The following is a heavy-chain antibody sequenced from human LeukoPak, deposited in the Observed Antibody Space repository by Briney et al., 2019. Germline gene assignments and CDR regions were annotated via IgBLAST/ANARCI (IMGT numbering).Heavy chain of an antibody. CDR3: ASAQYYYNYYMGL. CDR1: VASISSGSYH. J-gene: IGHJ6*03. Sequence: PSETLSLTCTVYVASISSGSYHWSWIRQPAGKGLEWVGRIYSSGSTNYNPSLKSRVTISVDTSKNQFSLKLNSVTAADTAVYYCASAQYYYNYYMGLWGKGTTVTVSS. CDR2: IYSSGST. V-gene: IGHV4-61*02.